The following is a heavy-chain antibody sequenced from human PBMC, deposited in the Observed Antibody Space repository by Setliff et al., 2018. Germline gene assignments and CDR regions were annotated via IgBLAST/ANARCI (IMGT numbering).Heavy chain of an antibody. CDR1: GGSISGYY. Sequence: LSETLSLTCTVSGGSISGYYWSWIRQPPGKGLEWIGNIYYTGSPSYSPSLRSRGTISVDTSKNKFSLSLSSVTAADTAVYYYARGGYNGYAVFDDWGQGALVTVSS. J-gene: IGHJ4*02. D-gene: IGHD5-12*01. V-gene: IGHV4-59*01. CDR2: IYYTGSP. CDR3: ARGGYNGYAVFDD.